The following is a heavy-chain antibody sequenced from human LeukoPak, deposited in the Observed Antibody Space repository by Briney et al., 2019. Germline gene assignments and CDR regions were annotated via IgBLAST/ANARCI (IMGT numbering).Heavy chain of an antibody. CDR2: IYSSGST. Sequence: SETLSLTCTVSGASISAFHWTWFRQPAGKGLEWIGLIYSSGSTLFNPSLKSRVAMSVDLTKNQLSLKLTSVAADTAMYYCARKDGDYWGQGTLVTVSS. V-gene: IGHV4-4*07. CDR1: GASISAFH. CDR3: ARKDGDY. J-gene: IGHJ4*02.